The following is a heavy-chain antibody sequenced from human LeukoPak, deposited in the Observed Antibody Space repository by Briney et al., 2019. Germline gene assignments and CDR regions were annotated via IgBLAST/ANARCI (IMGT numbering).Heavy chain of an antibody. CDR3: ARDRSDDFWSGYYTLS. CDR1: GFTFSSYA. V-gene: IGHV3-23*01. J-gene: IGHJ5*02. Sequence: GGSLRLSCAASGFTFSSYAMSWVRQAPGKGLEWVSAISGSGGSTYYADSVKGRFTISRDNSKNTLYLQMNSLRAEDTAVYYCARDRSDDFWSGYYTLSWGQGTLVTVSS. CDR2: ISGSGGST. D-gene: IGHD3-3*01.